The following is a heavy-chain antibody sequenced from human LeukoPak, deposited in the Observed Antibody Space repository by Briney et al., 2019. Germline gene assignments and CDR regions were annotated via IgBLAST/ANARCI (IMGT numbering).Heavy chain of an antibody. CDR2: MNPNSGNT. V-gene: IGHV1-8*01. CDR3: ARGDEYSSSSVSYYGMDV. Sequence: GASVKVSCKASGYTFTSYDINWVRQATGQGLEWMGWMNPNSGNTGYAQKFQGRVTMTRNTSISTAHMELSSLRSEDTAVYYCARGDEYSSSSVSYYGMDVWGQGTTVTVSS. J-gene: IGHJ6*02. D-gene: IGHD6-6*01. CDR1: GYTFTSYD.